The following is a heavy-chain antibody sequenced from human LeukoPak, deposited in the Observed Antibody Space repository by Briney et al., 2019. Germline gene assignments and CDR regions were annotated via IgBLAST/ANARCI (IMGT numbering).Heavy chain of an antibody. Sequence: SETLSLTCAVSGGSISSGGYYWSWIRQPPGKGLEWIGYIYHSGSTYYNPSLKSRVTISVDRSKNQFSLKLSPVTAADTAVYYCARDKDWSGSSWGQGTLVTVSS. CDR3: ARDKDWSGSS. D-gene: IGHD3-3*01. J-gene: IGHJ5*02. CDR1: GGSISSGGYY. CDR2: IYHSGST. V-gene: IGHV4-30-2*01.